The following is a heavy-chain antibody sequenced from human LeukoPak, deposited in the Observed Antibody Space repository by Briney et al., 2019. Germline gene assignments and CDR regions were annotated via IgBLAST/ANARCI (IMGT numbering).Heavy chain of an antibody. D-gene: IGHD3-9*01. CDR3: ARDQAMRRYFDWLFPDAFDI. CDR2: ISAYNGDT. V-gene: IGHV1-18*01. Sequence: ASVKVSCKASVYTFTSYGISWVRQAPGQGREWMGWISAYNGDTNYAQKLQGRGTITTDTSTSTAYMGLRTLRSDDPAVYYCARDQAMRRYFDWLFPDAFDIWGQGTMVTVSS. J-gene: IGHJ3*02. CDR1: VYTFTSYG.